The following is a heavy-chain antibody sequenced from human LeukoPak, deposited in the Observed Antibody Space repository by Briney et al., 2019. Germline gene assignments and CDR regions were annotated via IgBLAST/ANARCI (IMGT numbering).Heavy chain of an antibody. CDR2: IGVGRDDT. V-gene: IGHV3-23*01. D-gene: IGHD5/OR15-5a*01. CDR3: AKPHIRLSTVCFFDS. J-gene: IGHJ4*02. Sequence: GGTLRLSCAASGFTFSSYTMSWVRQAPGKGLEWVSGIGVGRDDTYYADSVKGRFTISRDNSDNTLYLQMHSLRAEDTAIYYCAKPHIRLSTVCFFDSWGQGARVTVSS. CDR1: GFTFSSYT.